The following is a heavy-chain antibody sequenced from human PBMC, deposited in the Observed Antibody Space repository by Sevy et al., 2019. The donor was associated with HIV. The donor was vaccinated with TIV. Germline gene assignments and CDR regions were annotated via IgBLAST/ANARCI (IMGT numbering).Heavy chain of an antibody. CDR3: AGAQHLFAWLDP. D-gene: IGHD6-13*01. CDR1: GYSISDYY. V-gene: IGHV1-2*02. J-gene: IGHJ5*02. Sequence: ASVKVSCKASGYSISDYYIHWVRQAPGQGLEWMAWINPNSGDTNYAHNFRDRVTVTRDTFIGTVSLDLTRLTSGDTAVYYWAGAQHLFAWLDPWGQGTLVTVSS. CDR2: INPNSGDT.